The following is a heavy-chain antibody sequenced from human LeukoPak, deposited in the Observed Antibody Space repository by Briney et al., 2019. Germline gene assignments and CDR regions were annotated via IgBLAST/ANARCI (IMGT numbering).Heavy chain of an antibody. CDR1: GFPFGSEA. J-gene: IGHJ5*02. D-gene: IGHD6-13*01. V-gene: IGHV3-23*01. CDR2: IIPAGGTT. Sequence: PGGSLRLSCTVSGFPFGSEAMSWVRQSPVRGLEWVSSIIPAGGTTYYADSVKGRFTISRDNSKNTLYVQMSSLRAEDTALYYCAKSRSGSSNWALRIFDNWGQGTLVSVSS. CDR3: AKSRSGSSNWALRIFDN.